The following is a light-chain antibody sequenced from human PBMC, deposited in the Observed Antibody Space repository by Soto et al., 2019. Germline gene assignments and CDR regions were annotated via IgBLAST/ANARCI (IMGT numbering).Light chain of an antibody. J-gene: IGKJ1*01. CDR2: GSS. CDR1: QSVSSK. Sequence: EIVMTQSPATLSVSPGERATLSCRASQSVSSKVAWYQQRPGQAPRLLIYGSSTRAAGIPARFSGSGSGTEFTLTITSLQSEDFVVYYCQQYNKWPPRTFGQGTKVEIK. V-gene: IGKV3-15*01. CDR3: QQYNKWPPRT.